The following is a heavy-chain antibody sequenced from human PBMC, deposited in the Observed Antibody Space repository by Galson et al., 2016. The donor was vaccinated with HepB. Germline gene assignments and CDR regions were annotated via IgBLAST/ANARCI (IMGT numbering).Heavy chain of an antibody. CDR1: GFTFSSFA. J-gene: IGHJ4*02. Sequence: SLRLSCAASGFTFSSFAINWVRQAPGKGLEWLALISYDGNHKYYADSVKGRFTISRDNYKNTLYLQMNSLRGDDTAVYYCATRPQLGATTLDYWGQGTLVTVSS. V-gene: IGHV3-30*04. CDR3: ATRPQLGATTLDY. CDR2: ISYDGNHK. D-gene: IGHD1-26*01.